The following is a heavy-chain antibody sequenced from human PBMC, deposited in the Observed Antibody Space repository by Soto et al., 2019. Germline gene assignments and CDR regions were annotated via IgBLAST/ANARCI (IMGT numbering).Heavy chain of an antibody. J-gene: IGHJ6*02. V-gene: IGHV3-23*01. Sequence: HPGGSLRLSCAASGFTFSSYAMSWVRQAPGKGLEWVSAISGSGGSTYYADSVKGRFTISRDNSKNTLYLQMNSLRAEDTAVYHCAKETHGDVPWYYYYGMDVWGQGTTVTVSS. CDR3: AKETHGDVPWYYYYGMDV. CDR1: GFTFSSYA. CDR2: ISGSGGST. D-gene: IGHD4-17*01.